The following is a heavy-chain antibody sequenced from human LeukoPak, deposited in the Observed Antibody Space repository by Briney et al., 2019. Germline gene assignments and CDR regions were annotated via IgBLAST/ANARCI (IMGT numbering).Heavy chain of an antibody. Sequence: PSETLSLPCTVSGGSISSSSYYWGWIRQPPGTGLEWLGSIYYSGSTYYNPSLKSRVTISVDTSKNQFSLKLSSVTAADTAVYYCARHPYYDFWSGYPELDYWGQGTLVTVSS. CDR2: IYYSGST. CDR3: ARHPYYDFWSGYPELDY. CDR1: GGSISSSSYY. J-gene: IGHJ4*02. V-gene: IGHV4-39*01. D-gene: IGHD3-3*01.